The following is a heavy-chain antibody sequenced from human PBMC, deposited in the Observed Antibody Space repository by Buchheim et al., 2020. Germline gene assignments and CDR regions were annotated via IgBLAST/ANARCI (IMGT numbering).Heavy chain of an antibody. J-gene: IGHJ4*02. CDR3: ARTPVGGWGKIDY. Sequence: QVQLQESGPGLVKPSETLSSTCIVSGGSFSGHYWSWIRQPPGKGLEWPGHIYYTGTTNYNPSLNSRVAISLDRSKNQFSLKVNSVTAVDTAVYYCARTPVGGWGKIDYWGQGTL. D-gene: IGHD2-8*02. V-gene: IGHV4-59*11. CDR2: IYYTGTT. CDR1: GGSFSGHY.